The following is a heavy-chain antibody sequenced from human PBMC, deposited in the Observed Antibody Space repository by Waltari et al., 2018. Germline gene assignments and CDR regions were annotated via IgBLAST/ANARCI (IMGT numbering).Heavy chain of an antibody. D-gene: IGHD6-6*01. V-gene: IGHV1-8*02. J-gene: IGHJ3*02. CDR3: ARGLLEYSSSQDAFDI. CDR2: MNPNSGNT. Sequence: VQLVQSGAEVKKSGATVKISCKVSGYTFTDYYMHWVQQAPGKGLEWMGWMNPNSGNTGYAQKFQGRVTMTRNTSISTAYMELSSLRSEDTAVYYCARGLLEYSSSQDAFDIWGQGTMVTVSS. CDR1: GYTFTDYY.